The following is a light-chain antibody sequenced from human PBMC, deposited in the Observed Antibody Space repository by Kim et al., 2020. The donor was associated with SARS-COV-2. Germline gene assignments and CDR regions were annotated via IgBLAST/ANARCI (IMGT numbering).Light chain of an antibody. V-gene: IGKV4-1*01. CDR3: QQYYSTPPA. CDR2: WAS. Sequence: DIVMTQSPDSLAVSLGERATINCKSSQSLLYSSNNKNYLAWYQQKPGQPPKLLIYWASTRESGVPDRFSGSGSGTDLTLTISSLQAEDVAVYYCQQYYSTPPAFGQGTKVDIK. J-gene: IGKJ1*01. CDR1: QSLLYSSNNKNY.